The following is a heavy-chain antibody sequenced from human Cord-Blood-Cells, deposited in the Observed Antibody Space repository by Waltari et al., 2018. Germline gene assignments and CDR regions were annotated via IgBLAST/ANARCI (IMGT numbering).Heavy chain of an antibody. CDR2: INHSGAT. D-gene: IGHD3-3*01. J-gene: IGHJ4*02. V-gene: IGHV4-34*01. CDR3: ARVRPDSRDFLSGYHDD. CDR1: GGSFSGYY. Sequence: QVQLQQWGAGLLKPSETLSLTCAVYGGSFSGYYWSWIRQPPGKGLEWIGEINHSGATNANPALRGRVTISVETSKSQFSLKLSSVTAADTAVYYCARVRPDSRDFLSGYHDDWGQGTLVTVSS.